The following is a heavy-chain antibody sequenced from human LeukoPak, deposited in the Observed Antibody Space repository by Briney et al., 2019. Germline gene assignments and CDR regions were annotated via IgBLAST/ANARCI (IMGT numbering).Heavy chain of an antibody. J-gene: IGHJ4*02. Sequence: GGSLRLSCAASGFTFSSYSMNWVRQAPGKGLEWVSSISSSSSYIYYADSVKGRFTISRDNAKNSLYLQMNSLRAGDTAVYYCARDSGLDCSGGSCPSDYWGQGTLVTVSS. CDR2: ISSSSSYI. CDR1: GFTFSSYS. V-gene: IGHV3-21*01. CDR3: ARDSGLDCSGGSCPSDY. D-gene: IGHD2-15*01.